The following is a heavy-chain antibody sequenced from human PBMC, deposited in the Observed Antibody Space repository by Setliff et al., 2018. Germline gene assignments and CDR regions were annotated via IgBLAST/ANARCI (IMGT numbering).Heavy chain of an antibody. CDR2: IYTSGST. CDR3: ARKGISALSGAFDL. Sequence: SSETLSLTCTVSGGSISNYYWSWIRQPAGKGLEWIGRIYTSGSTNYNPSLKSRVTMSVDTSKNQFSLKLSSVTAADTAVYYCARKGISALSGAFDLWGQGTMVTVSS. D-gene: IGHD1-26*01. J-gene: IGHJ3*01. CDR1: GGSISNYY. V-gene: IGHV4-4*07.